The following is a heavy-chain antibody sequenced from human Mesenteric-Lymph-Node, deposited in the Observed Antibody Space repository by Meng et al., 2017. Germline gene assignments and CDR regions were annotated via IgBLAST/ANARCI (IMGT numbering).Heavy chain of an antibody. V-gene: IGHV1-2*06. CDR2: IDPHNGGT. J-gene: IGHJ4*02. Sequence: ASVKVSCKASGYTFTNFYLHWVRQAPGQGLEWMGRIDPHNGGTNDAQQFQARVTMTWDTSISTAYMELSGLRYDDTAVYYCARGGVDYTYGWGYFDFWGQGTLVTVSS. CDR1: GYTFTNFY. D-gene: IGHD5-18*01. CDR3: ARGGVDYTYGWGYFDF.